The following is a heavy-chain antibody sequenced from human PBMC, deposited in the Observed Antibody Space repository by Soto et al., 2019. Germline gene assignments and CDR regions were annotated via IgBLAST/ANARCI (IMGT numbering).Heavy chain of an antibody. Sequence: ASGKVSCKASGYTFTSYGISWVRQAPGQGVWWMGWISAYNGNTNYAQKRQGRVTMTTDKATSTAYMERRSLRSDDTAVCYCARAPGEIDSGSSFRYPQWFDYWRRGPLVTASS. D-gene: IGHD1-26*01. J-gene: IGHJ4*02. CDR1: GYTFTSYG. CDR2: ISAYNGNT. CDR3: ARAPGEIDSGSSFRYPQWFDY. V-gene: IGHV1-18*01.